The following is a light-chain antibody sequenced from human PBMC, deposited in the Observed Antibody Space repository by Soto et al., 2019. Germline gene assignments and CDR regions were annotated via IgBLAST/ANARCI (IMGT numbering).Light chain of an antibody. Sequence: DVVLTQIPLSSPVAVGQSASISCRSSQSLLHEDGQTSLSWFHQMPVQPPRLLIYRVSNRFSGVTDRISGSGAGTYFTLKISRVEAEDVGVYYCMQATHYRPYTFGQGTKLEIK. V-gene: IGKV2-24*01. CDR2: RVS. CDR1: QSLLHEDGQTS. J-gene: IGKJ2*01. CDR3: MQATHYRPYT.